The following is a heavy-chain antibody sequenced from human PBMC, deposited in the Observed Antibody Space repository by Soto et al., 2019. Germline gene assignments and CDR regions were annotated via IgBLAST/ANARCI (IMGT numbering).Heavy chain of an antibody. Sequence: PSETLSLTCTVSGGSISSSSYYWGWIRQPPGKGLEWIGSIYYSGSTYYNPSLKSRVTISVDTSKNQFSLKLSSVTAADTAVYYCARQYSSALYYYYYYTDVWGKGTTVTVSS. CDR2: IYYSGST. J-gene: IGHJ6*03. D-gene: IGHD6-25*01. V-gene: IGHV4-39*01. CDR1: GGSISSSSYY. CDR3: ARQYSSALYYYYYYTDV.